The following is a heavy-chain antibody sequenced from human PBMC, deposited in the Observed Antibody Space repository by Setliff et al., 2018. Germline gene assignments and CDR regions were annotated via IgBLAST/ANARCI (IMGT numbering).Heavy chain of an antibody. Sequence: ASVKVSCKVSGYTLTELSMHWVRQAPGKGLEWMGGFDPEDGETIYAQKFQGRVTMTEDTSTDTAYMELSSLRSEDTAVYYCARPLSQFWSGYHTAAFDIWGQGTMVTVSS. D-gene: IGHD3-3*01. CDR3: ARPLSQFWSGYHTAAFDI. J-gene: IGHJ3*02. V-gene: IGHV1-24*01. CDR2: FDPEDGET. CDR1: GYTLTELS.